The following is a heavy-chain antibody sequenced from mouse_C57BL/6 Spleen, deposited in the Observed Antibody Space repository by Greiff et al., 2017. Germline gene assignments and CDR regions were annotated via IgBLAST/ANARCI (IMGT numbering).Heavy chain of an antibody. CDR2: ISYDGSN. CDR1: GYSITSGYY. Sequence: EVKLQESGPGLVKPSQSLSLTCSVTGYSITSGYYWNWIRQFPGNKLEWMGYISYDGSNNYNPSLKNRISITRDTSKNQFFLKLNSVTTEDTATYYCARASFITTVVEGFAYWGQGTLVTVSA. CDR3: ARASFITTVVEGFAY. J-gene: IGHJ3*01. V-gene: IGHV3-6*01. D-gene: IGHD1-1*01.